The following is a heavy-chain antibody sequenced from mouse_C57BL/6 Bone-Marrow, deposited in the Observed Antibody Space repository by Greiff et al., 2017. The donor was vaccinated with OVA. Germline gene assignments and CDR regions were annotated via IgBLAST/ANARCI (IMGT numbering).Heavy chain of an antibody. CDR2: IYPGNGDT. CDR1: GYTFTSYN. CDR3: ARGGFITTVVALYYAMDY. V-gene: IGHV1-12*01. D-gene: IGHD1-1*01. J-gene: IGHJ4*01. Sequence: QVQLQQSGAELVRPGASVKMSCKASGYTFTSYNMHWVKQTPRQGLEWIGAIYPGNGDTSYNQKFKGKATLTVDTSSSTAYMQLSSLTSEDSAVYFCARGGFITTVVALYYAMDYWGQGTSVTVSS.